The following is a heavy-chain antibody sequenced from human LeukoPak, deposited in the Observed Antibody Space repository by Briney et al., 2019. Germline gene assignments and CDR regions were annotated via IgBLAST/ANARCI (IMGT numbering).Heavy chain of an antibody. Sequence: PSETLSLTCTVSGGSISSYYWSWIRQPPGKGLEWIGYIYYSGSTNYNPSLKSRVTISVDTSKHQSSLKLSSVTAADTAVYWCSGGSGAHTFDCWGQGSLVTVCS. CDR2: IYYSGST. J-gene: IGHJ4*02. D-gene: IGHD3-10*01. V-gene: IGHV4-59*01. CDR1: GGSISSYY. CDR3: SGGSGAHTFDC.